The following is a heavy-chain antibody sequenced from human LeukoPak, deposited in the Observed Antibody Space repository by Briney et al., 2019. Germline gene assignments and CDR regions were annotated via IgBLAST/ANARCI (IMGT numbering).Heavy chain of an antibody. D-gene: IGHD3-10*01. CDR1: GFTFSSYG. CDR2: IRYDGSNK. J-gene: IGHJ3*02. CDR3: AKDGQGDYGSGSENAFDI. V-gene: IGHV3-30*02. Sequence: GGSLRLSCAASGFTFSSYGMHWVRQAPGKGLEGVAFIRYDGSNKYYADSVKGRFTISRDNSKNTLYLQMNSLRAEDTAVYYCAKDGQGDYGSGSENAFDIWGQGTMVTVSS.